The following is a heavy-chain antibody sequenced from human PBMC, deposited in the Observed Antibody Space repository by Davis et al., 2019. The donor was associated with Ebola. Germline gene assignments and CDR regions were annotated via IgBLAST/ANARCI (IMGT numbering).Heavy chain of an antibody. CDR3: ARDWCGGDCPPAFDY. Sequence: PGGSLRLSCAASGFTFSSYAMHWVRQAPGKGLEWVAIISYDGSNKYYADSVKGRFTISRDNSKNTLYLQMNSLRAEDTAVYYCARDWCGGDCPPAFDYWGQGTLVTVSS. CDR2: ISYDGSNK. CDR1: GFTFSSYA. V-gene: IGHV3-30*04. J-gene: IGHJ4*02. D-gene: IGHD2-21*02.